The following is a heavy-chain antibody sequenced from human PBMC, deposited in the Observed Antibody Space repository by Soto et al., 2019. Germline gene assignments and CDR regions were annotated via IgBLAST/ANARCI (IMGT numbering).Heavy chain of an antibody. CDR2: INHSGST. CDR1: GGSFSGYY. Sequence: PSETLSLTCAVYGGSFSGYYWSWIRQPPGKGLEWIGEINHSGSTNYNPSLKSRVTISVDMSKNQFSLKLSSVTAADTAVYYCARGRRYYYDSSGYYPSFDYWGQGTLVTAPQ. J-gene: IGHJ4*02. V-gene: IGHV4-34*01. D-gene: IGHD3-22*01. CDR3: ARGRRYYYDSSGYYPSFDY.